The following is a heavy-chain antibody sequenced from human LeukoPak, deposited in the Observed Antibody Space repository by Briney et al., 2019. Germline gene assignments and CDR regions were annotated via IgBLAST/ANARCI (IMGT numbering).Heavy chain of an antibody. CDR2: IHYTGTT. CDR1: GDSINNYY. V-gene: IGHV4-59*01. D-gene: IGHD3/OR15-3a*01. Sequence: SETLSLTCTVSGDSINNYYWTWIRRPPGKGLEWIGYIHYTGTTSYNPSLEGRVTISLDTSKNKFSLQVNSITAADTAVYYCARSHGLYWGQGTLVTVSS. CDR3: ARSHGLY. J-gene: IGHJ4*02.